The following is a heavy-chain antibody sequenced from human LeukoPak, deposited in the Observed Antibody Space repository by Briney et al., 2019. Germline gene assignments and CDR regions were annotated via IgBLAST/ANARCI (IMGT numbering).Heavy chain of an antibody. CDR2: INHSGST. J-gene: IGHJ4*02. Sequence: SETLSLTCAVYGGSFSGYYWSWIRQPPGKGLEWIGEINHSGSTNYNPSLKSRVTISVDTSKNQFSLKLSSVTAADTAVYHCAGYYYGSGMVYWGQGTLVTVSS. CDR3: AGYYYGSGMVY. CDR1: GGSFSGYY. D-gene: IGHD3-10*01. V-gene: IGHV4-34*01.